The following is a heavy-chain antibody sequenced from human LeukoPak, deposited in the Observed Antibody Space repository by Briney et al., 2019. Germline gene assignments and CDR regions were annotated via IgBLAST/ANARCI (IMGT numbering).Heavy chain of an antibody. CDR3: ARRHSSGWFYY. D-gene: IGHD6-19*01. Sequence: SETLSLTCTVSGYSISNGYYWDWIRQPPGRGLEWIGNIYRSGSTSYNPSLKSRVTISVDTSKNQCSLKVNSVTAVATAVYYCARRHSSGWFYYWGQGTLVTVSS. J-gene: IGHJ4*02. CDR1: GYSISNGYY. V-gene: IGHV4-38-2*02. CDR2: IYRSGST.